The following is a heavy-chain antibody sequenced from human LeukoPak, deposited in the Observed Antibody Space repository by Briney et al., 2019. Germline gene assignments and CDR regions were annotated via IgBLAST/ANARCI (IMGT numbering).Heavy chain of an antibody. Sequence: GGSLRLSCAASGFTFSSYSMNWVRQAPGKGLEWVSSISSSSSYIYYADSVKGRFTISRDNAKNSLYLQMNSLRAEDTALYYCAKDARGLLPTYYFDYWGQGTLVTVSS. CDR1: GFTFSSYS. V-gene: IGHV3-21*04. J-gene: IGHJ4*02. D-gene: IGHD2-15*01. CDR3: AKDARGLLPTYYFDY. CDR2: ISSSSSYI.